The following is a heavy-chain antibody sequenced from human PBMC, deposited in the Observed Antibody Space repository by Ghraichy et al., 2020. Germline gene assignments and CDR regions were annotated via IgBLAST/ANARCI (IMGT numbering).Heavy chain of an antibody. D-gene: IGHD3-10*01. CDR1: GFSFSNSW. CDR3: ARDPKRGALDY. Sequence: GGSLRLSCKASGFSFSNSWMSWVRQSPQRGLEWVANINNDGKERYYVDSLEGRFTISRDNDKNSLFLQITRLRVDDTAVYYCARDPKRGALDYWGQGILVVVS. J-gene: IGHJ4*02. CDR2: INNDGKER. V-gene: IGHV3-7*03.